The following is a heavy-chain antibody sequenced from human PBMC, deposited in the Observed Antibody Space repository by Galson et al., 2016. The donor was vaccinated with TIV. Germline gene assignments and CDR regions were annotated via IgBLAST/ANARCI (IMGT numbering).Heavy chain of an antibody. V-gene: IGHV3-49*03. CDR1: GFTFGHYA. J-gene: IGHJ3*02. Sequence: SLRLSCAASGFTFGHYAVNWFRQAPGKGLEWVGFITSKTYGATTEYAASVKGRFTISRDDSRNIAYLQMNSPKTEDTAVYYCTRTAMGSTRNAFDIWGQGTVVTVSS. D-gene: IGHD1-1*01. CDR3: TRTAMGSTRNAFDI. CDR2: ITSKTYGATT.